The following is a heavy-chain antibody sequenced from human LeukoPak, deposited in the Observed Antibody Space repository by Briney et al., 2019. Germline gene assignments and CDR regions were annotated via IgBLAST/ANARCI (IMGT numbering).Heavy chain of an antibody. CDR2: ISGSGGST. J-gene: IGHJ4*02. CDR3: AKDAQRGSYSPHNFDY. Sequence: GGSLRLSCAASGFTFSSYAMSWVRQAPGKGLELDSAISGSGGSTYYADSVKGRFTISRDNSKNTLYLQMHSLRAEDAAAYYCAKDAQRGSYSPHNFDYWGQGTLVTVSS. CDR1: GFTFSSYA. V-gene: IGHV3-23*01. D-gene: IGHD1-26*01.